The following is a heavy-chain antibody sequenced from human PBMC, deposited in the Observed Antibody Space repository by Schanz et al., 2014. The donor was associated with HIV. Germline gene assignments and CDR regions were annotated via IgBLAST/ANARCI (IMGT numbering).Heavy chain of an antibody. CDR2: IIPIFGTA. CDR1: GYDFGYLD. Sequence: QVSLVQSGAEVKKPGASVRVSCEASGYDFGYLDINWVRQAPGQGLEWMGGIIPIFGTANYARKFQGRVTITADESTSTAYMEVSSVRSEDTAVYYCASDPSYYDYWSGYPRGYYYYGLDVWGQGTTVTVSS. J-gene: IGHJ6*02. V-gene: IGHV1-69*01. CDR3: ASDPSYYDYWSGYPRGYYYYGLDV. D-gene: IGHD3-3*01.